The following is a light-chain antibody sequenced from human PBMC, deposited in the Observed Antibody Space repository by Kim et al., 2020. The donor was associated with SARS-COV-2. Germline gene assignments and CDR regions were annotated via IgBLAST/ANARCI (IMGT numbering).Light chain of an antibody. CDR2: DAS. CDR1: ESIKRS. J-gene: IGKJ4*01. CDR3: QQYNDWPPLT. V-gene: IGKV3-15*01. Sequence: VSPGQRATLSCRAIESIKRSLAWYQQRPGQAPSLLIYDASTRAAGIPDRFSGSGSGTEFTLTISSLQSKDFGVYYCQQYNDWPPLTFGGGTKLEI.